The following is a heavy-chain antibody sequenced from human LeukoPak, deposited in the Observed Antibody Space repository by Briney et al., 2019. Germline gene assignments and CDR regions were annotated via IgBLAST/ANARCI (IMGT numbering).Heavy chain of an antibody. V-gene: IGHV3-33*08. CDR1: GFTFSSYA. CDR3: ARDTLIAAPKTGTVTRIGWFDT. CDR2: IWYDGSYK. J-gene: IGHJ5*02. D-gene: IGHD6-13*01. Sequence: GGSLRLSCAASGFTFSSYAMSWVRQAPGKGLEWVAVIWYDGSYKSYGDSVKGRFTISRDNSKNTLFLQMNSLRADDTAVYYCARDTLIAAPKTGTVTRIGWFDTWGQGTLVTVPS.